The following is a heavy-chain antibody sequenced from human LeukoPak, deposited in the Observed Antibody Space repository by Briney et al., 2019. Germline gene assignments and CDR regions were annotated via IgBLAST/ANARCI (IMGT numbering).Heavy chain of an antibody. J-gene: IGHJ4*02. CDR1: GGSISSYY. CDR3: ARVFFWGSGYYFDY. D-gene: IGHD3-22*01. V-gene: IGHV4-4*07. CDR2: IYTSGST. Sequence: SETLSLTCTVSGGSISSYYWSWIRQPAGKGLEWIGRIYTSGSTNYNPSLKSRVTMSVDTSKNQFSLKLSSVTAADTAVYYCARVFFWGSGYYFDYWGQGTLVTVSS.